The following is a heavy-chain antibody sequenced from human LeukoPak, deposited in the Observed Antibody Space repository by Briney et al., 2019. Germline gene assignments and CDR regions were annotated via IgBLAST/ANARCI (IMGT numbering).Heavy chain of an antibody. CDR1: GFTFTDYN. J-gene: IGHJ6*03. D-gene: IGHD3/OR15-3a*01. V-gene: IGHV3-21*01. Sequence: KPGGSLRLSCAASGFTFTDYNMNWVRQAPGKGLDWVSSISTTSSYIYYADSLKGRFTISRDNAKNSLYLQMNSLRAEDTAVYYCARDFELGYYYYYMDVWGKGTTVTVSS. CDR2: ISTTSSYI. CDR3: ARDFELGYYYYYMDV.